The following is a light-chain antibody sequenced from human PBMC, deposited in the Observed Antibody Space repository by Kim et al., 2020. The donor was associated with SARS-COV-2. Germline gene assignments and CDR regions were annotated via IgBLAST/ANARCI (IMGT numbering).Light chain of an antibody. CDR3: QQYNNWPLIT. Sequence: PGERAPPSCQAPHSVRTNFPCYQHTPRPAPRLLIYVASSRATAIPARFSGSGFGTEFTLTISSLQSEDFAVYYCQQYNNWPLITFGQGTRLGIK. CDR1: HSVRTN. J-gene: IGKJ5*01. CDR2: VAS. V-gene: IGKV3-15*01.